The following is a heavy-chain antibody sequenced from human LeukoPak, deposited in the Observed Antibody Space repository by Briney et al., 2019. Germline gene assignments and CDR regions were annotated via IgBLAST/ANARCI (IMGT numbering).Heavy chain of an antibody. J-gene: IGHJ4*02. Sequence: GGSLRLSCAASGFTFTNYNMNWVRQAPGKGLEWVANINQDGSGKYYVDSLKGRFTISRDNAKNSLYLQMNSLRAEDTAVYYCARGQGAYWGQGTLVTVSS. CDR3: ARGQGAY. V-gene: IGHV3-7*01. CDR2: INQDGSGK. D-gene: IGHD4/OR15-4a*01. CDR1: GFTFTNYN.